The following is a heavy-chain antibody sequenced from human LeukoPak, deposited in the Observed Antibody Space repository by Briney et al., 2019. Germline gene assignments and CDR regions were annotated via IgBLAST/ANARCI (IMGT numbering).Heavy chain of an antibody. CDR2: INHSGST. CDR1: GRSFSGYY. Sequence: PSETLSLTCAVYGRSFSGYYWSWIRQPPGKGLEWIGEINHSGSTNYNPSLKSRVTISVDTSKNQFSLKLSSVTAADTAVYYCAREYSSSWYLDYWGQGTLVTVSS. D-gene: IGHD6-13*01. V-gene: IGHV4-34*01. CDR3: AREYSSSWYLDY. J-gene: IGHJ4*02.